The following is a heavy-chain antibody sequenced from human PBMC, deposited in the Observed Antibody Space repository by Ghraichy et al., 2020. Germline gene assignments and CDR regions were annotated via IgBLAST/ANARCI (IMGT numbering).Heavy chain of an antibody. CDR1: GFTFSSYA. D-gene: IGHD3-10*01. Sequence: GGSLRLSCAASGFTFSSYAMSWVRQAPGKGLEWVSAISGSGGSTYYADSVKGRFTISRDNSKNTLYLQMNSLRAEDTAVYYCAKATVLWFGELGPFDYWGQGTLVTVSS. J-gene: IGHJ4*02. CDR3: AKATVLWFGELGPFDY. V-gene: IGHV3-23*01. CDR2: ISGSGGST.